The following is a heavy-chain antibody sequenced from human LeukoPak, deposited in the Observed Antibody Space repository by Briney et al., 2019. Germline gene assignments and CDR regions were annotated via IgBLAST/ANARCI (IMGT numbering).Heavy chain of an antibody. CDR3: ARPRSTSGWDGDFDY. CDR2: IYTSGST. V-gene: IGHV4-4*07. J-gene: IGHJ4*02. CDR1: GGSISNSY. D-gene: IGHD6-19*01. Sequence: SETLSLTCTVSGGSISNSYWSWIRQPAGKGLEWIGRIYTSGSTNYNPSLKSRVTMSVDTSKNRFSLNLSSVTAADTAVYYCARPRSTSGWDGDFDYWGQGTLVTASS.